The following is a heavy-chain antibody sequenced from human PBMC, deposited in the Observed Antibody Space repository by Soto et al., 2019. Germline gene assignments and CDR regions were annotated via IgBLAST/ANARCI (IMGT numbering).Heavy chain of an antibody. D-gene: IGHD5-12*01. Sequence: EVQLLESGGGLVQPGGSLRLSCAASGFTFSSYAMSWVRQAPGKGLEWVSAISGSGGSTYYADSVKGRFTISRDNSKNSLYLKMNSLRADDTAVYYCAKGGGAIVAAPGPFDYWGQGTLVTVSS. CDR3: AKGGGAIVAAPGPFDY. V-gene: IGHV3-23*01. J-gene: IGHJ4*02. CDR2: ISGSGGST. CDR1: GFTFSSYA.